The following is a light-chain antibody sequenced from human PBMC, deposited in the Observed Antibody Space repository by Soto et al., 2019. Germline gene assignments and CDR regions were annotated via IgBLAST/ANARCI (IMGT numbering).Light chain of an antibody. V-gene: IGKV3-11*01. Sequence: EIVLTQYPATLSLSPGERATLSCRASQSVSNYLGWYQQKPGQAPRLLIYDASNRATGIPARFSGSGSGTDFTLTISSLEPEDFAVYYCQHRSNWLTFGGGTKVEIK. J-gene: IGKJ4*01. CDR3: QHRSNWLT. CDR1: QSVSNY. CDR2: DAS.